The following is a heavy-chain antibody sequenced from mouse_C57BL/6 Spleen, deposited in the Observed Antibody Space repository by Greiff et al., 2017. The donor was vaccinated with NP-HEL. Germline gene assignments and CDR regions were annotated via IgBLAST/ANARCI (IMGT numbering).Heavy chain of an antibody. CDR1: GYTFTSYD. V-gene: IGHV1-85*01. D-gene: IGHD4-1*01. J-gene: IGHJ2*01. CDR2: IYPRDGSN. Sequence: VQLQQSGPELVKPGASVKLSCKASGYTFTSYDINWVKQRPGQGLEWIGWIYPRDGSNKYNEKFKGKATLTVDTSSSTAYMELHSLTSEDSAVYFCARRETGFDYWGQGTTLTVSS. CDR3: ARRETGFDY.